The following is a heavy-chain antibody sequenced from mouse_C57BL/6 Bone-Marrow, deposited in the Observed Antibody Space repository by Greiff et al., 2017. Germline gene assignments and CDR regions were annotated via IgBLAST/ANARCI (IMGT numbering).Heavy chain of an antibody. D-gene: IGHD2-4*01. CDR3: ARKGLDFPFAY. CDR1: GYTFTSYW. J-gene: IGHJ3*01. V-gene: IGHV1-69*01. CDR2: IDPSDSYT. Sequence: VQLQQPGAELVMPGASVKLSCKASGYTFTSYWMHWVKQRPGQGLEWIGEIDPSDSYTNYNQKFKGKSTLTVDKSSSTAYMQLSSLTSAVTAVYYCARKGLDFPFAYWGQGTLVTVSA.